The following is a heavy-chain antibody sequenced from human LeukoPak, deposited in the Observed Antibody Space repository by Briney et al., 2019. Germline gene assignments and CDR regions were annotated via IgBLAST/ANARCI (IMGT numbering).Heavy chain of an antibody. CDR1: GFTFSSYS. CDR2: ISSSSSYI. Sequence: GGSLRLSCAASGFTFSSYSMNWVRQAPGKGLEWVSSISSSSSYIYYADSGKGRCTISRDNPKNSLYRQMTSLRAEDTDVYSCARDRLVRGIVVGYDYWGQGTLVTVSS. V-gene: IGHV3-21*01. J-gene: IGHJ4*02. CDR3: ARDRLVRGIVVGYDY. D-gene: IGHD3-22*01.